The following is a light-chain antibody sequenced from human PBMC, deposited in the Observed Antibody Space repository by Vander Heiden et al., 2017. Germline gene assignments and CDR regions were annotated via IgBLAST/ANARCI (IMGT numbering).Light chain of an antibody. V-gene: IGLV2-14*03. CDR2: DVS. Sequence: QSALTQPASVSGSPGQSITISCTGTSSDVGGYNYVSWYQQHPGKAPKVMIYDVSNRPSGVSNRFSGSKSGNTASLTISGLQAEDEADYYFTSYTSRTTWVFGGGTKLTVL. J-gene: IGLJ2*01. CDR3: TSYTSRTTWV. CDR1: SSDVGGYNY.